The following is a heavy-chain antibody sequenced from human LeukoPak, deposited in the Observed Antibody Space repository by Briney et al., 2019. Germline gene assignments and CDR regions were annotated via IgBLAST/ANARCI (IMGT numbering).Heavy chain of an antibody. J-gene: IGHJ4*02. CDR2: INHSGST. D-gene: IGHD3-10*01. CDR3: ASSPYYYGSGGYYYSSFDY. CDR1: GGSFSGYY. V-gene: IGHV4-34*01. Sequence: SETLSLTCAVYGGSFSGYYWSWIRQPPGKGLEWIGEINHSGSTNYNPSLKSRVTISVDTSKNQFSLKLSSVTAADTAVYYCASSPYYYGSGGYYYSSFDYWGQGTLVTVSS.